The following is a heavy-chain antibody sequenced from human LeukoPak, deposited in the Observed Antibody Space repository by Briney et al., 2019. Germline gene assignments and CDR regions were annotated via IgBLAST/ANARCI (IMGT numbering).Heavy chain of an antibody. CDR3: ARALSGSLRLYYFDY. V-gene: IGHV4-59*01. CDR2: IYYSGST. D-gene: IGHD1-26*01. CDR1: GGSISSYY. Sequence: SETLSLTCTVSGGSISSYYWSWIRQPPGKGLEWIGYIYYSGSTNYNPSLKSRVTISVDTSKNQFSLKLSSVTAADTAVYYCARALSGSLRLYYFDYWGQGTLVTVSS. J-gene: IGHJ4*02.